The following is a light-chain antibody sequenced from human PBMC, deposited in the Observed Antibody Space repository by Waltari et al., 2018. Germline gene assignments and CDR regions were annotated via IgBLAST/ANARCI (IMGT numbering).Light chain of an antibody. V-gene: IGKV3-15*01. CDR2: DAS. CDR1: QSVGNK. CDR3: QQSNNWPYT. Sequence: IEMTQSPATLSVSPGERATVSCRASQSVGNKLAWYQQKPGQAPRLLFYDASTRATGIPVRFSGSGSGTEFTLTISSLQSEDFAVYYCQQSNNWPYTFGQGTKLEIK. J-gene: IGKJ2*01.